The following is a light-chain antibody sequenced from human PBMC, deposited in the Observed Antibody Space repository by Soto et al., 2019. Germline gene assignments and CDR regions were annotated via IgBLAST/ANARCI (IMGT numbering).Light chain of an antibody. CDR2: AAS. Sequence: DIKMTQSPSSVSASIGDRVTITYRASQGISSWLAWYQQKPGEAPKLLIYAASSLQNGVPSRCSGSGAATDFSLTTISLQPEDFAAYYCQQANSFQLTFGEGTKVDIK. CDR1: QGISSW. CDR3: QQANSFQLT. J-gene: IGKJ4*01. V-gene: IGKV1D-12*01.